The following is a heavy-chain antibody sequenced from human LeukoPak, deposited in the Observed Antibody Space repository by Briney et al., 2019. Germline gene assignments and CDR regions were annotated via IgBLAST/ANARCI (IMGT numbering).Heavy chain of an antibody. CDR3: AKGFYGDYDHWYFDL. V-gene: IGHV3-74*01. CDR1: GFTFSSYW. J-gene: IGHJ2*01. CDR2: INSDGSST. Sequence: GGSLRLSCAASGFTFSSYWMHWVRQAPGKGLVWVSRINSDGSSTSYADSVKGRFTISRDNSKNTLYLQMNSLRAEDTAVYYCAKGFYGDYDHWYFDLWGRGTLVTVSS. D-gene: IGHD4-17*01.